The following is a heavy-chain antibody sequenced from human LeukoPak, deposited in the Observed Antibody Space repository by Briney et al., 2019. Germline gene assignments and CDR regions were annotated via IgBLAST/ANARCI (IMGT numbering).Heavy chain of an antibody. CDR2: IIPIFGTA. V-gene: IGHV1-69*06. J-gene: IGHJ5*02. CDR1: GGTFSSYA. D-gene: IGHD2-2*01. Sequence: SVKVSCKASGGTFSSYAISWVRQALGQGLEWMGGIIPIFGTANYAQKFQGRVTITADKPTSTAYMELSSLRSEDTAVYYCARIRLGYCSSTSCLPLGFDPWGQGTLVTVSS. CDR3: ARIRLGYCSSTSCLPLGFDP.